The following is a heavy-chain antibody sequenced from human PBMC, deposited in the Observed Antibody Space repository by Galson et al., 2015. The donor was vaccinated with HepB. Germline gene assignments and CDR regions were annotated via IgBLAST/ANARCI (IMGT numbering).Heavy chain of an antibody. D-gene: IGHD3-10*01. CDR1: GLTFSNYE. CDR3: ARGSSGGTSWPYGMDV. CDR2: ISSTGSTM. Sequence: SLRLSCAASGLTFSNYEVNWVRQAPAKGLEWVSYISSTGSTMYYADSVKGRFTIARDNAKNSLYLQMNSLRVEDTAVYYCARGSSGGTSWPYGMDVWGQGTTVTVSS. J-gene: IGHJ6*02. V-gene: IGHV3-48*03.